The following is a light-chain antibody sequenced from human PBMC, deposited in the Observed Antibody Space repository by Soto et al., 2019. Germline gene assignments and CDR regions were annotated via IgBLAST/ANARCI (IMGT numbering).Light chain of an antibody. CDR3: QQFNTWLRT. V-gene: IGKV3-15*01. Sequence: EIVMTQSPATLSESQGERATLSCRASQSVSSNLAWYQQKPGQAPRRLIYGASTRATGIPARFSGSGSGTDFTLTISFLFSEDFGVYYCQQFNTWLRTFGQGTRV. CDR1: QSVSSN. CDR2: GAS. J-gene: IGKJ1*01.